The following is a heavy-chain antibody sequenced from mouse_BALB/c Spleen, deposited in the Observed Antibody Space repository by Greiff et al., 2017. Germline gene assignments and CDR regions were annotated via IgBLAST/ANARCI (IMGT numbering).Heavy chain of an antibody. D-gene: IGHD2-10*02. CDR1: GFTFSSYG. CDR2: ISSGGSYT. CDR3: ARRSMVTGFDY. V-gene: IGHV5-6*01. Sequence: EVQLVESGGDLVKPGGSLKLSCAASGFTFSSYGMSWVRQTPDKRLEWVATISSGGSYTYYPDSVKGRFTISRDNAKNTLYLQMSSLKSEDTAMYYCARRSMVTGFDYWGQGTTLTVSS. J-gene: IGHJ2*01.